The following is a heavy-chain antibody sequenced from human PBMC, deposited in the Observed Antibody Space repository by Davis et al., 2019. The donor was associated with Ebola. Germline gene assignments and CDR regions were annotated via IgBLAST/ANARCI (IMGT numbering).Heavy chain of an antibody. V-gene: IGHV3-30*03. D-gene: IGHD2-8*01. J-gene: IGHJ4*02. CDR3: ARLANGDYTDY. CDR2: IVSDGHNK. CDR1: GFTFTDHV. Sequence: GESLKISCAASGFTFTDHVMHWVRRVPGKGLEWVALIVSDGHNKYSADSVKDRFTISRDNSKNSLYLQMNNLTPEDTAVYYCARLANGDYTDYWGKGTLVTVSS.